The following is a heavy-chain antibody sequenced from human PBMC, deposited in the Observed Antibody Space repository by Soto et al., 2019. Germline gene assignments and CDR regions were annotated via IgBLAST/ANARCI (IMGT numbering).Heavy chain of an antibody. CDR1: GFTFSSYA. D-gene: IGHD5-18*01. V-gene: IGHV3-23*01. Sequence: GGSLRLSCAASGFTFSSYAMSWVRQAPGKGLEWVSAISGSGGSTYYADSVKGRFTISRDNSKNTLYLQMNSLRAEDTAVYYCAKHGGIQLWKTYYFDYWGQGTLVTVSS. CDR3: AKHGGIQLWKTYYFDY. CDR2: ISGSGGST. J-gene: IGHJ4*02.